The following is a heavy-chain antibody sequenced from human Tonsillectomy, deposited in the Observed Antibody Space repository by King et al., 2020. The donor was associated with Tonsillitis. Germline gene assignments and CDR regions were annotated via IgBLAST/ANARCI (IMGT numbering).Heavy chain of an antibody. V-gene: IGHV4-59*01. CDR2: IYYSGST. Sequence: VQLQESGPGLVKPSETLSLTCTVSGGSISTYYWSWIRQPPGKGLEWIGYIYYSGSTNYNPSLKSRVTISIDTSKNQFSLNLSSVTAADTAVYYCAGSGSGSAVGDSWGQGTLVTVSS. CDR1: GGSISTYY. D-gene: IGHD1-26*01. CDR3: AGSGSGSAVGDS. J-gene: IGHJ4*02.